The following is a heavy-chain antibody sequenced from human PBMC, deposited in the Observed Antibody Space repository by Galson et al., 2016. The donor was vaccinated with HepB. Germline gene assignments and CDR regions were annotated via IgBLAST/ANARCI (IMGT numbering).Heavy chain of an antibody. J-gene: IGHJ4*02. CDR3: ARAIAARAGDYFDY. CDR2: IKEDGSEK. Sequence: SLRLSCAVSGFTLDNSWMSWVRQAPGKGLEWVANIKEDGSEKYYVDSVKGRFTISRDNAKNTLYLQMNSLRADDTAVYHCARAIAARAGDYFDYWGQGTLATVSS. CDR1: GFTLDNSW. D-gene: IGHD6-6*01. V-gene: IGHV3-7*01.